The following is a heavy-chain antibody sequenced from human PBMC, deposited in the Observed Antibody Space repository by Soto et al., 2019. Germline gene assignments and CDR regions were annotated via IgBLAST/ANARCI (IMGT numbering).Heavy chain of an antibody. V-gene: IGHV5-51*01. CDR3: ARAHDPYYYDSIGGY. CDR1: GYSFTSYW. CDR2: IYPGDSDT. D-gene: IGHD3-22*01. J-gene: IGHJ4*02. Sequence: PGESLKISCKGSGYSFTSYWIGWVRQMPGKGLEWMGIIYPGDSDTRYSPSFQGQVTISADKSISTAYLQWSSLKASDTAMYYCARAHDPYYYDSIGGYWGQGTLVTVPQ.